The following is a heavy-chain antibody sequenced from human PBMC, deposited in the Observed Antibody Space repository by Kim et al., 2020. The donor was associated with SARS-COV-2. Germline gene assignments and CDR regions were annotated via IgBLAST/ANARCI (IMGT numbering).Heavy chain of an antibody. D-gene: IGHD3-3*01. CDR1: GFTFSSYA. CDR2: IYSGGSST. Sequence: GGSLRLSCAASGFTFSSYAMSWVRQAPGKGLEWVSVIYSGGSSTYYADSVKGRFTISRDNSKNTLYLQMNSLRAEDTAVYYCAKGDFGVVIMGNWGQGTLVTVSS. CDR3: AKGDFGVVIMGN. J-gene: IGHJ4*02. V-gene: IGHV3-23*03.